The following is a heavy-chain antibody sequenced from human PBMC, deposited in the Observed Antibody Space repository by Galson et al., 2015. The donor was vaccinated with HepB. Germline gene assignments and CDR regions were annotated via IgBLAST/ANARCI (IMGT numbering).Heavy chain of an antibody. Sequence: SVKVSCKASGYTFTGYYMHWVRQAPGQGLEWMGRINPNSGGTNYAQKFQGRVTMTRDTSISTAYMELSRLRSDGTAVYYCARDRHSSGYDAFDIWGQGTMVTVSS. CDR3: ARDRHSSGYDAFDI. D-gene: IGHD6-19*01. CDR2: INPNSGGT. V-gene: IGHV1-2*06. CDR1: GYTFTGYY. J-gene: IGHJ3*02.